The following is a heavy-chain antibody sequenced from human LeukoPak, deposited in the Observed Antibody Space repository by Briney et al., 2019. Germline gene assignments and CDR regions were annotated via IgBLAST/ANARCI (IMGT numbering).Heavy chain of an antibody. V-gene: IGHV3-23*01. CDR2: ISGSGGST. CDR3: AKLAYYDSSGYYYYFDY. J-gene: IGHJ4*02. Sequence: GGSLRLSCAASGFTFSSYAMSWVRQAPGKGLEWVSAISGSGGSTYYADSVKGRFTISRDNSKNTVYLQMHSLRAEDTAVYYCAKLAYYDSSGYYYYFDYWGQGTLLTVSS. D-gene: IGHD3-22*01. CDR1: GFTFSSYA.